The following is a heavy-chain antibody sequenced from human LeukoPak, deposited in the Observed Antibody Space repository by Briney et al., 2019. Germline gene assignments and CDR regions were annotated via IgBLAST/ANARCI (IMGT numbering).Heavy chain of an antibody. J-gene: IGHJ4*02. D-gene: IGHD7-27*01. CDR1: GSTFTGHY. V-gene: IGHV1-2*02. CDR3: ARDENWGPDY. CDR2: IHAGTGDT. Sequence: ASVKVSCKASGSTFTGHYMHWVRQGPGPGLEWKGWIHAGTGDTNYAQKSQGRFTMTRDTSISTRYMELNKLTSDDSAVDFCARDENWGPDYWGQGTLVTVSS.